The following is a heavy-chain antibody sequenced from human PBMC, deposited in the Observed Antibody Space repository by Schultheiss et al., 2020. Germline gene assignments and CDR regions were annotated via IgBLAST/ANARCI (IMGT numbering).Heavy chain of an antibody. V-gene: IGHV3-48*04. D-gene: IGHD5-12*01. Sequence: GGSLRLSCAASGFTFNSYSMHWVRQAPGKGLEWVSYISSSGGTIYYADSVKGRFTISRDNAKNSLYLQMNSLRAEDTAVYYCARDQSDIVATDAFDIWGQGTMVTVSS. CDR3: ARDQSDIVATDAFDI. CDR1: GFTFNSYS. CDR2: ISSSGGTI. J-gene: IGHJ3*02.